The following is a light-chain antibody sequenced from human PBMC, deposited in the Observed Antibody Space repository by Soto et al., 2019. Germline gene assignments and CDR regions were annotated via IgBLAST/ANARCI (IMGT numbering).Light chain of an antibody. CDR1: QSIAYY. CDR3: QQSTNCPMYT. V-gene: IGKV1-39*01. CDR2: AAS. Sequence: DILMTQSPSSLSSSVGDRVTITCRASQSIAYYLNWFQQKPGKAPKLLIYAASSLQSGVPSRFSGSGSGTDFTLTISSLQPEDFAIYYCQQSTNCPMYTFGQGTKLDVK. J-gene: IGKJ2*01.